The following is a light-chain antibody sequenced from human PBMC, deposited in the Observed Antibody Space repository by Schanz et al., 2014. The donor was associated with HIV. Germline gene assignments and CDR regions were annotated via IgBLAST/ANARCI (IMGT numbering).Light chain of an antibody. J-gene: IGKJ3*01. CDR2: EAS. Sequence: DVQMTQSPSTLSASVGDRVTITYRATQSISPWLAWYQQKPGKAPKLLINEASSLQSGVSSRFSGSGSGTDFTLTISSLQPEDFATYFCQQNVDIPYTFGLGTKVD. V-gene: IGKV1-5*03. CDR1: QSISPW. CDR3: QQNVDIPYT.